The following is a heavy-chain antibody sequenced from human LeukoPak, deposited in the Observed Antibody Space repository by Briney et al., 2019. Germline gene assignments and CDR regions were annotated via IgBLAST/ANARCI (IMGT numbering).Heavy chain of an antibody. CDR3: ARLKEGIDY. V-gene: IGHV4-34*01. CDR1: GGSFSGYY. J-gene: IGHJ4*02. Sequence: PSETLSLTCAVYGGSFSGYYWSWIRQPPGKGLEWIGEINHSGSTNYNPSLKSRVTISVDTSKNQFSLKLSSVTAADTAVYYCARLKEGIDYWGQGTLVTVSP. D-gene: IGHD3-10*01. CDR2: INHSGST.